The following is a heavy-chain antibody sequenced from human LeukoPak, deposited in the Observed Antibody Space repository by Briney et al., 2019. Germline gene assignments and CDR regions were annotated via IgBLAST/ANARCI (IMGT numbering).Heavy chain of an antibody. CDR3: ARELDSSGWYDY. Sequence: ASVKVSCKASGYTFTGYYMHWVRQAPGLGLEWTGWINPNSGGTNYAQKFQGRVTMTRDTSISIAYMELSRLRSDDTAVYYCARELDSSGWYDYWGQGTLVTVSS. D-gene: IGHD6-19*01. V-gene: IGHV1-2*02. J-gene: IGHJ4*02. CDR1: GYTFTGYY. CDR2: INPNSGGT.